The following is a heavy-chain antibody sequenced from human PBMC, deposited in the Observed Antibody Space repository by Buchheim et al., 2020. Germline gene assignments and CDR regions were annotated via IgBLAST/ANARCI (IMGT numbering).Heavy chain of an antibody. V-gene: IGHV4-61*01. Sequence: QVQLQESGPGLVKPSETLSLTCTVSGGSVSSGSYYWSWIRQPPGKGLEWIGYIYYSGSTNYNPSLKSRVTISVDQSKHQFSLKLSPVTAAGTAGYYCARGEDSSSPPAFVDYWGQGTL. D-gene: IGHD6-6*01. J-gene: IGHJ4*02. CDR3: ARGEDSSSPPAFVDY. CDR1: GGSVSSGSYY. CDR2: IYYSGST.